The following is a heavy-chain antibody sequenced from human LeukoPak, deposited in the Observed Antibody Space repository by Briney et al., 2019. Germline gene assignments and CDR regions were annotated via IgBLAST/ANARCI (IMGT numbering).Heavy chain of an antibody. Sequence: ASVTVSFTVSGYTLTELSMHWVRQAPGKGLEWMGGFDPEDGETIYAQKFQGRVTMTEDTSTDTAYMELSSLRSEDTAVYYCATDLPDSYGGFDYWGQGTLVTVSS. CDR1: GYTLTELS. D-gene: IGHD5-18*01. V-gene: IGHV1-24*01. J-gene: IGHJ4*02. CDR2: FDPEDGET. CDR3: ATDLPDSYGGFDY.